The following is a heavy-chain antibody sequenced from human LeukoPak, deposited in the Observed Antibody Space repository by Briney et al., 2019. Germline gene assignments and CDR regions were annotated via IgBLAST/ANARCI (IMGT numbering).Heavy chain of an antibody. CDR2: IYYSGST. J-gene: IGHJ4*02. CDR1: GGSISSYY. V-gene: IGHV4-59*01. Sequence: SETLSLTCTVSGGSISSYYWSWIRQPPGKGLEWIGYIYYSGSTNYNPSLKSRVTISVDTSKNQFSLKLSPVTAADTAVYYCARARYSSSWACNYWGQGTLVTVSS. D-gene: IGHD6-13*01. CDR3: ARARYSSSWACNY.